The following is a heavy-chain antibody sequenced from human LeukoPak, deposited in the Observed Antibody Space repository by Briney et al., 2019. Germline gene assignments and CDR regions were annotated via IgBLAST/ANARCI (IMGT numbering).Heavy chain of an antibody. CDR1: GFTFSSYW. CDR2: IKQDGSEK. J-gene: IGHJ4*02. Sequence: GGSLRLSCAASGFTFSSYWMSWGRQAPGKGLEWVANIKQDGSEKYYVDSVKGRFTISRDNAKNSLYLQMNSLRAEDTAVYYCARDRPTWIQLWSPYFDYWGQGTLVTVSS. D-gene: IGHD5-18*01. V-gene: IGHV3-7*01. CDR3: ARDRPTWIQLWSPYFDY.